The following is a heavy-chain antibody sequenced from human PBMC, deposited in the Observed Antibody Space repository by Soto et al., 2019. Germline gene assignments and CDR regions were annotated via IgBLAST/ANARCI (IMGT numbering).Heavy chain of an antibody. Sequence: SETLSLTCTVAGGSISSSSYYWGWIRQPPGKGLEWIGSIYYSGYTYYNPSLKSRVTISVDTSKNQFSLYLQMNSLKTEDTAVYYCTTDSGSFWKEKDAFDIWGQGTMVTVSS. CDR3: TTDSGSFWKEKDAFDI. CDR2: IYYSGYT. CDR1: GGSISSSSYY. D-gene: IGHD1-26*01. V-gene: IGHV4-39*07. J-gene: IGHJ3*02.